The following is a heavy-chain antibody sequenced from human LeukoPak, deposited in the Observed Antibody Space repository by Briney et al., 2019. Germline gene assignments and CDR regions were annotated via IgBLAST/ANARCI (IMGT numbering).Heavy chain of an antibody. D-gene: IGHD3-9*01. J-gene: IGHJ4*02. V-gene: IGHV1-69*01. CDR2: IIPIFGTA. Sequence: SVKVSCKASGGTFSSYAISWVRQAPGQGLEWMGGIIPIFGTANYAQKFQGRVTITANESTSTAYMELSRLRSEDTAVYYCAREFYDILTGYYSRYFDYWGQGTLVTVSS. CDR3: AREFYDILTGYYSRYFDY. CDR1: GGTFSSYA.